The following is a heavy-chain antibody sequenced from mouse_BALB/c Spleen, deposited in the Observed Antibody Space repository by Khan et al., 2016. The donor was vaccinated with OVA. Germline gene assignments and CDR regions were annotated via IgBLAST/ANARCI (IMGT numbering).Heavy chain of an antibody. D-gene: IGHD1-3*01. CDR3: CRNKEPDYFDY. CDR1: GFSLTSYA. CDR2: IWAGGST. Sequence: VQLQESGPGLVAPSQSLSITCTVTGFSLTSYAIHWIRQPPGKGLEWLGVIWAGGSTNYNSALMSRLSISKDNSKSQVFLKMNSLQTHDTAIYYRCRNKEPDYFDYWGQSTTLPGYS. V-gene: IGHV2-9*02. J-gene: IGHJ2*01.